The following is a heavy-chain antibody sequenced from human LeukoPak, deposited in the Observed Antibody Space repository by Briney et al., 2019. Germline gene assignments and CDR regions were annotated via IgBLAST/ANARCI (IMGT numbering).Heavy chain of an antibody. J-gene: IGHJ3*02. CDR2: ISWNSDSI. CDR1: GFTFDNYA. CDR3: ARIRASSGPYDAFDI. Sequence: GGSLRLSCAGSGFTFDNYAMHWVRQAPGKGLEWVSGISWNSDSIGYADSVKGRFTISRDNAKNSLYLQMNSLRAEDTALYYCARIRASSGPYDAFDIWGQGTMVTVSS. V-gene: IGHV3-9*01. D-gene: IGHD3-22*01.